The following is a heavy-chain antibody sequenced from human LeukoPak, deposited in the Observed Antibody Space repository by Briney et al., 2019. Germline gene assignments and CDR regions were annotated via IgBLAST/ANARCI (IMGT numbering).Heavy chain of an antibody. CDR3: ATGHSSGWFDF. Sequence: PSETLSLTCSVSGGSVSSDYWSWIRHSPGTGLEWIGYIYHPTTTNYNPSLKSRVSISLDTSKNQFSLDLTSVTAADTAMYFCATGHSSGWFDFWGRGTLVTVSS. D-gene: IGHD6-19*01. V-gene: IGHV4-59*02. J-gene: IGHJ4*02. CDR1: GGSVSSDY. CDR2: IYHPTTT.